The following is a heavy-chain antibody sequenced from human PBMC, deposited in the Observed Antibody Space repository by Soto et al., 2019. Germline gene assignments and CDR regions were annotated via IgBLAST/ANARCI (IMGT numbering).Heavy chain of an antibody. CDR1: GGTFSSYT. CDR2: IIPILGIA. V-gene: IGHV1-69*08. Sequence: QVQLVQSGAEVKKPGSSVKVSCKASGGTFSSYTISWVRQAPGQGLEWMGRIIPILGIANYAQKFQGRVTITADQSTSTSDVELSSLGSEDTAVYYCARDLRWLGGYYYYYGMDVWGQGTTVTVSS. CDR3: ARDLRWLGGYYYYYGMDV. D-gene: IGHD3-22*01. J-gene: IGHJ6*02.